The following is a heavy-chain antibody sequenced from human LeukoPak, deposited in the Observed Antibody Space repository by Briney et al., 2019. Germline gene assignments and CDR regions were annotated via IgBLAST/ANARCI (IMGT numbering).Heavy chain of an antibody. CDR3: AKDAYSGSYYDGYYFDY. Sequence: GGSLRLSCAASGFTFSNYGMHWVRQAPGKGLEWVAFIWYDGSNKYYADSVKGRFTISRDNSKNTLYLQMNSLRAEDTAVYYCAKDAYSGSYYDGYYFDYWGQGTLVTVSS. J-gene: IGHJ4*02. V-gene: IGHV3-30*02. CDR2: IWYDGSNK. CDR1: GFTFSNYG. D-gene: IGHD1-26*01.